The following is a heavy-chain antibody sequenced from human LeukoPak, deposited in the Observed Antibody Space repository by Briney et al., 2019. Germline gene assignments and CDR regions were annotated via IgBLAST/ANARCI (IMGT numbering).Heavy chain of an antibody. CDR2: IIPIFGTA. Sequence: ASVEVSCKASGGTFSSYAISWVRQAPGQGLEWMGGIIPIFGTANYAQKFQGRVTITADESTSTAYMELSSLRSEDTAVYYCARACGGGSCRRNWFDPWGQGTLVTVSS. V-gene: IGHV1-69*13. J-gene: IGHJ5*02. CDR1: GGTFSSYA. D-gene: IGHD2-15*01. CDR3: ARACGGGSCRRNWFDP.